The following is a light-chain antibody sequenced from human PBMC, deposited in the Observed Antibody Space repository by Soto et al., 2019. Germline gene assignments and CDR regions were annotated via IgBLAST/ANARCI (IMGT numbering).Light chain of an antibody. CDR1: QCISSW. CDR2: KAS. CDR3: QQYKSYWT. Sequence: DIQMTQSPSTLSASVGDRVTITCRAWQCISSWLAWYQQKPGQAPKLLIYKASSLESGVPSRFSGSGSGTEFTLTISSLQPDDFATYYCQQYKSYWTFGQGTKVEI. V-gene: IGKV1-5*03. J-gene: IGKJ1*01.